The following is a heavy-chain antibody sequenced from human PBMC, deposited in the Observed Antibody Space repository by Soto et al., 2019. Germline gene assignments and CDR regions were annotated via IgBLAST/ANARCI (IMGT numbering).Heavy chain of an antibody. J-gene: IGHJ4*02. V-gene: IGHV4-39*01. D-gene: IGHD2-15*01. CDR3: ARHAGPELLLFDY. CDR2: IYYSGST. CDR1: GGSISSSSYY. Sequence: SETLSLTCTVSGGSISSSSYYWGWIRQPPGKGLEWIGSIYYSGSTYYNPSLKSRVTISVDASKNQFSLKLSSMTAADTAVYYCARHAGPELLLFDYWGQGTLVTVSS.